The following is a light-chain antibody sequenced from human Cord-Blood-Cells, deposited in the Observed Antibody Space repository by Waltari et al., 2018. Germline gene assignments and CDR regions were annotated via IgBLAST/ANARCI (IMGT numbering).Light chain of an antibody. CDR2: DVS. Sequence: QSALTKPAPVSGSPGQSITNSCTGTSHVVGAYNYASWYQQHPGKAPKLIIYDVSNRPSGVSNRFSGSKSGNTASLTISGLQAEDEADYYYSSYTSSSTLYVFGTGTKVTVL. CDR3: SSYTSSSTLYV. V-gene: IGLV2-14*01. CDR1: SHVVGAYNY. J-gene: IGLJ1*01.